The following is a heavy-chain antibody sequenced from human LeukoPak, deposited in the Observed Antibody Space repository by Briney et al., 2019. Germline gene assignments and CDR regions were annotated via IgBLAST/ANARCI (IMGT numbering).Heavy chain of an antibody. D-gene: IGHD4-17*01. Sequence: PSETLSLTCAVYGGSFSGYYWSWIRQPPGKGLEWIGEINHSGSTNYNPSLKSRVTISVDTSKNQFSLKLSSVTAADTAVYYCAVDYGDYGWRQWGQGTMVTVSS. V-gene: IGHV4-34*01. CDR2: INHSGST. CDR1: GGSFSGYY. CDR3: AVDYGDYGWRQ. J-gene: IGHJ3*01.